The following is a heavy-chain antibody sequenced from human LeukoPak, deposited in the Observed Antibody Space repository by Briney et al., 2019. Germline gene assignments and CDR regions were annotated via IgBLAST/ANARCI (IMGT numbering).Heavy chain of an antibody. J-gene: IGHJ4*02. CDR2: IRDDGSNK. CDR3: AKKSYSDY. V-gene: IGHV3-30*02. D-gene: IGHD1-26*01. Sequence: RGSLRLSCVAYGFTFSSYGMYWVRQAPGKGLEWVAFIRDDGSNKYYADSVKGRFTISRDNSKKTLYLQMNSLRAEDTAVYYCAKKSYSDYWGQGTLVTVSS. CDR1: GFTFSSYG.